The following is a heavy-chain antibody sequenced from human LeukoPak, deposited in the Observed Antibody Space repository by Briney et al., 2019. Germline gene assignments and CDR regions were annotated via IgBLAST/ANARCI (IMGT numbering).Heavy chain of an antibody. CDR2: IYYSGST. CDR1: GGSISSSSYY. D-gene: IGHD3-3*01. CDR3: AKDRFGSFYYFDY. J-gene: IGHJ4*02. Sequence: SETLSLTCTVSGGSISSSSYYWGWIRQPPGKGLEWIGSIYYSGSTYYNPSLKSRVTISVDTSKNQFSLKLSSVTAADTAVYYCAKDRFGSFYYFDYWGQGNLVTVSS. V-gene: IGHV4-39*07.